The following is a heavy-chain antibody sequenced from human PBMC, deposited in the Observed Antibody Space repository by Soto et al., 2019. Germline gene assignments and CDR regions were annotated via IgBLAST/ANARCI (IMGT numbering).Heavy chain of an antibody. Sequence: ASVKVSCKASGYTFSSYGISWVRRAPGQGLEWMGWISAYNGNTNYAQNLQGRVTMTTDTSTSTAYMELRGLRSDDTAVYYCARDFEYGGNFPWGQGTLVTVS. CDR1: GYTFSSYG. CDR2: ISAYNGNT. J-gene: IGHJ5*02. V-gene: IGHV1-18*01. CDR3: ARDFEYGGNFP. D-gene: IGHD2-21*02.